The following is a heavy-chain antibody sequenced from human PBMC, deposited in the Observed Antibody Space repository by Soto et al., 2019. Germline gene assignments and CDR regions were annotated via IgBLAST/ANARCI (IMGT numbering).Heavy chain of an antibody. CDR1: GGSISSGDYY. V-gene: IGHV4-30-4*01. J-gene: IGHJ4*02. CDR2: IYYSGST. Sequence: PSETLSLTCTVSGGSISSGDYYWSWIRQPPGKGLEWIGYIYYSGSTYYNPSLKSRVTISVDTSKNKFSLKLSSVTAADTAVYYCARDRSGSDYGVAYWGQGTLVTVSS. CDR3: ARDRSGSDYGVAY. D-gene: IGHD4-17*01.